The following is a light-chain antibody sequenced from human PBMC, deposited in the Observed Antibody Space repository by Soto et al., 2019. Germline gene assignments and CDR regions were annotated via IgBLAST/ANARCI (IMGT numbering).Light chain of an antibody. V-gene: IGKV3-15*01. Sequence: EIAMTQSPATLSVSPGHRATLFFRASQRASTNLAWYQQKPGQAPRLLIYGASTRATGIPARFSGSGSGTEFTLTISSLQSEYFAVYYCQQYNQRPSFGQGTKVDIK. CDR3: QQYNQRPS. CDR1: QRASTN. CDR2: GAS. J-gene: IGKJ1*01.